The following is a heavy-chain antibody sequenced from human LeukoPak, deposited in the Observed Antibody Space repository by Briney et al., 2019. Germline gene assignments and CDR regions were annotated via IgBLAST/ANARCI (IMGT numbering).Heavy chain of an antibody. V-gene: IGHV4-39*01. J-gene: IGHJ4*02. CDR2: IYARADS. Sequence: PSETLSLTCSVSGGSISSSSYYWGWVRQPPGKGLLWIGSIYARADSYYNPYLTNRVTISVDTSKNQFSLRLYSVTAADTAVYSCATASYFGSGTYGYFDYWGQGTLVTVSS. CDR1: GGSISSSSYY. D-gene: IGHD3-10*01. CDR3: ATASYFGSGTYGYFDY.